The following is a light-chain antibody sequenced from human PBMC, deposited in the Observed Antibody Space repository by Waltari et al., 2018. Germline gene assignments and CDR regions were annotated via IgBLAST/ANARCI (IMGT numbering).Light chain of an antibody. Sequence: QSALTQPASVSGSPGQSITISCTGTSSDVATYNLVSWYQQHPGKAPRLMIYEDTERPSGVSNRFSRSKSGNTASLTISGLQAEDGADYYCCSYAGNKIMIFGGGTKLTVL. CDR1: SSDVATYNL. J-gene: IGLJ2*01. CDR2: EDT. V-gene: IGLV2-23*01. CDR3: CSYAGNKIMI.